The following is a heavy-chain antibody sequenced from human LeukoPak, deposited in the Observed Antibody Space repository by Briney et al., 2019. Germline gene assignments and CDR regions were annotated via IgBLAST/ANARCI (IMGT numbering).Heavy chain of an antibody. V-gene: IGHV3-49*04. J-gene: IGHJ4*02. CDR2: IRPTSHGSTT. D-gene: IGHD3-10*01. Sequence: GGSLRLSCTASGIIFDDYSVSWVRQAPGKGLEWVGFIRPTSHGSTTDFAASVKGRFSISKDDSKTVAYLQMNSLETEDTAVYYCSSRRFGDFVAGYYWGQGTLVTVSS. CDR3: SSRRFGDFVAGYY. CDR1: GIIFDDYS.